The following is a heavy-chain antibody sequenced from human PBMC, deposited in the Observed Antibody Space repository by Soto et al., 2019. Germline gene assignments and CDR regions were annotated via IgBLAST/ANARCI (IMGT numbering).Heavy chain of an antibody. Sequence: GASVKVSCKAPGGTFSSDAISWVRQAPGQGLEWIGGIIPIFGTANYAQKFQGRVTITADESTSTAYMELSSLRSEDTAVYYCARDAPRYSSSLPISYYYGLDVWGQGTTVTVSS. CDR2: IIPIFGTA. CDR3: ARDAPRYSSSLPISYYYGLDV. CDR1: GGTFSSDA. V-gene: IGHV1-69*13. D-gene: IGHD6-6*01. J-gene: IGHJ6*02.